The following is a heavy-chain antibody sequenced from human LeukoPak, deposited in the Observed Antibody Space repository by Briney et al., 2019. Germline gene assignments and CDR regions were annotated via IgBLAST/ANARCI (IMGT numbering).Heavy chain of an antibody. CDR1: GFTFSDHY. V-gene: IGHV3-72*01. CDR2: VRNKANSYTT. Sequence: GGSLRLSCAASGFTFSDHYIDWVRQAPGKGLEWVARVRNKANSYTTDYAASVKGRFTISRDDSKNSLYLQMNRLKTEDTAVYFCIRGKEGSGNYYPFDYWGQGTLVTVSS. J-gene: IGHJ4*02. D-gene: IGHD3-10*01. CDR3: IRGKEGSGNYYPFDY.